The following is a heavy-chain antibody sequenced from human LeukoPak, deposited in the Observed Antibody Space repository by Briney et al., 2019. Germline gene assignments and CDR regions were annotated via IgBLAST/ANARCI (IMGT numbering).Heavy chain of an antibody. CDR3: ARGKMATDFDY. Sequence: PSETLSLTCTVSGGSISSYYWSWIRQPAGKGLEWIGRIYTRGSANYNPSLKSRVTMSVDMSKNQFSLKLSSVTAADTAVYYCARGKMATDFDYWGQGTLVTVSS. J-gene: IGHJ4*02. CDR1: GGSISSYY. CDR2: IYTRGSA. V-gene: IGHV4-4*07. D-gene: IGHD5-24*01.